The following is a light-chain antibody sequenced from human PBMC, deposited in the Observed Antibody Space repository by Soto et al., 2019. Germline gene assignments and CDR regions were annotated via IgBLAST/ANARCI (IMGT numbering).Light chain of an antibody. Sequence: EIVMTQSPAPLAVSPGERATLSCRASQSVSSNLALYQQKPGQAPRLLIYGASTRATGIPARFSGSWSGTEFTLTISSLQSEDFAVYYCQQYNNWPFWTFGQGTKVEIK. J-gene: IGKJ1*01. CDR1: QSVSSN. V-gene: IGKV3-15*01. CDR3: QQYNNWPFWT. CDR2: GAS.